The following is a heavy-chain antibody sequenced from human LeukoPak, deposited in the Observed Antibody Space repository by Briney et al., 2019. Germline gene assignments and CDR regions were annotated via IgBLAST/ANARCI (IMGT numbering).Heavy chain of an antibody. V-gene: IGHV3-30-3*01. CDR3: AKDSSGYYGPLDY. CDR1: GFTFSSYA. Sequence: GGSLRLSCAASGFTFSSYAMHWVRQAPGKGLEWVAVISYDGSNKYYADSVKGRFTISRDNSKNTLYLQMNSLRAEDTALYYCAKDSSGYYGPLDYWGQGTLVTVSS. J-gene: IGHJ4*02. CDR2: ISYDGSNK. D-gene: IGHD3-22*01.